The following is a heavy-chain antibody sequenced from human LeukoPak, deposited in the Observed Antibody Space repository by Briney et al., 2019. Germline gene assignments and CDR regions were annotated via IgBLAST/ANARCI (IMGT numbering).Heavy chain of an antibody. D-gene: IGHD6-13*01. CDR1: GFTFSDHY. CDR3: ARGTAAGNPDAMDV. Sequence: GGSLRLSCAASGFTFSDHYMDWVRQAPGKGLEWVGRIGKKTNSYSTEYVASVKGRFTISRDDSKNSLYLEMNSLKTEDTAVYYCARGTAAGNPDAMDVWGQGTTVTVSS. J-gene: IGHJ6*02. CDR2: IGKKTNSYST. V-gene: IGHV3-72*01.